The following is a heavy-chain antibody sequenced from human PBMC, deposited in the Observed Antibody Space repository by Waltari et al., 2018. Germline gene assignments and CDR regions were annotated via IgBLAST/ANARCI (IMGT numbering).Heavy chain of an antibody. Sequence: QLVESGGDLVRPGGSLRLSCAASGVPFGAYWMSWVRQAPGKGLEWGSNIKKDGREKNYVDSVKGRFTIARDNAKKSLYLQMNSLRVEDTAVYYCARVGATNLPYYYGMDVWGQGTTVTVSS. CDR1: GVPFGAYW. CDR3: ARVGATNLPYYYGMDV. V-gene: IGHV3-7*01. D-gene: IGHD1-26*01. CDR2: IKKDGREK. J-gene: IGHJ6*02.